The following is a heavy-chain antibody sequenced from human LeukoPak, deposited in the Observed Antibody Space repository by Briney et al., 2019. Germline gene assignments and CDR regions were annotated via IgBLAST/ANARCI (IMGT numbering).Heavy chain of an antibody. Sequence: SETLSLTCTVSGGSISDNYWSWIRQPPGKGLEWIGYAYYSGHTNYNSSLKRRVTMSLDTSKSQFSLRLSSVPAADTAVYFCARHPFATPFDYWGPGTLVTVSS. CDR1: GGSISDNY. CDR2: AYYSGHT. D-gene: IGHD2-15*01. V-gene: IGHV4-59*08. J-gene: IGHJ4*02. CDR3: ARHPFATPFDY.